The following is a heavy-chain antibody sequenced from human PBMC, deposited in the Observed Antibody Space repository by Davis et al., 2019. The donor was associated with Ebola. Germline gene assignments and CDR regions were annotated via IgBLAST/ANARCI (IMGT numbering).Heavy chain of an antibody. CDR2: IKQDGSDK. Sequence: GESLKISCAASGFTFSSYWMSWVRQAPGKGLEWVANIKQDGSDKYYVDSVKGRCTISKDNAKNSLYLQMNRLRAEDTAVYYCARGGAVAATFDYWGQGTLVTVSS. D-gene: IGHD6-19*01. CDR1: GFTFSSYW. CDR3: ARGGAVAATFDY. J-gene: IGHJ4*02. V-gene: IGHV3-7*03.